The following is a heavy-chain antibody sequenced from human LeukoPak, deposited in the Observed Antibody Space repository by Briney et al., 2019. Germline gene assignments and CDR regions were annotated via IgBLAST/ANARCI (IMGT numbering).Heavy chain of an antibody. CDR2: IYYSGST. J-gene: IGHJ4*02. D-gene: IGHD4-23*01. CDR3: ARGDSTVGLAY. Sequence: PSETLSLTCTVSGGSISSYYWSWIRQPPGKGLEWIGYIYYSGSTNYNPSLKSRVTISVDTSKNQFSLKLSSVTAADTAVYYCARGDSTVGLAYWGQGTLVTVSS. V-gene: IGHV4-59*12. CDR1: GGSISSYY.